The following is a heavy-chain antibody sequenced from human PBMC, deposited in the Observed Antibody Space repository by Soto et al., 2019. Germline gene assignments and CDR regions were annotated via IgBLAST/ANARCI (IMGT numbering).Heavy chain of an antibody. CDR2: ITHSGGI. D-gene: IGHD1-1*01. J-gene: IGHJ2*01. Sequence: QVQLQQWGAGLLKPSETMSLTCAVYGGSFSGYYWSWVRQPPGKGLEWIGAITHSGGINYNPSLKRRVNMSLDTSKNQFALRLNSVSDADTGVYYCARLFAGATGNWYFDRWGRGTLVTVSS. CDR3: ARLFAGATGNWYFDR. V-gene: IGHV4-34*01. CDR1: GGSFSGYY.